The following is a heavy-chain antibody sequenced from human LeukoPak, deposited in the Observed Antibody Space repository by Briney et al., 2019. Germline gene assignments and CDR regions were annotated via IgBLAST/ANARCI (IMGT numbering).Heavy chain of an antibody. CDR1: GFTFSSYS. Sequence: GGSLRLSCAASGFTFSSYSMNWVRQAPGKRLEWVSYIISSSSTIYYADSVKGRFTVSRDNAKNSLYLQMNSLRAEDTAVYYCTRGVTVPHDYWGQGTLVTVSS. CDR2: IISSSSTI. J-gene: IGHJ4*02. CDR3: TRGVTVPHDY. V-gene: IGHV3-48*01. D-gene: IGHD4-17*01.